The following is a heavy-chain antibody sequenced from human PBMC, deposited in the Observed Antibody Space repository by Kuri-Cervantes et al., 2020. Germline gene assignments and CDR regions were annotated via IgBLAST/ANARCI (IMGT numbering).Heavy chain of an antibody. Sequence: GGSLRLSCAASGFTFSSYAMHWVRQAPGKGLEWVAVISYNGSNKYYVDSVKGRFTISRDNSKNTLYLQMNSLRVEDTAVYYCARGALGRSNGSPGLWGQGTLVTVSS. CDR1: GFTFSSYA. J-gene: IGHJ4*02. V-gene: IGHV3-30-3*01. CDR3: ARGALGRSNGSPGL. CDR2: ISYNGSNK. D-gene: IGHD1-26*01.